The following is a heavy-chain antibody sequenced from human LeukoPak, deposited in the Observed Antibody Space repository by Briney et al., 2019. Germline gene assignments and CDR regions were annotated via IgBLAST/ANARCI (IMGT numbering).Heavy chain of an antibody. CDR2: ISSSSSYI. Sequence: GGSLRLSCTASGFPFSSYSMTWVRQAPGKGLEWVSSISSSSSYIYYADSLKGRFTISRDNAKNSLFLQMNSLRAEDAAVYFCAKAPVTSCRGAYCYPFDSWGQGTLVTVSS. CDR3: AKAPVTSCRGAYCYPFDS. CDR1: GFPFSSYS. V-gene: IGHV3-21*04. J-gene: IGHJ4*02. D-gene: IGHD2-21*01.